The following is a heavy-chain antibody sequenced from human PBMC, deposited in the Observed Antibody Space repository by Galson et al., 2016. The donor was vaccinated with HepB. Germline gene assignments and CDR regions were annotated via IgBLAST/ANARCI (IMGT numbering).Heavy chain of an antibody. CDR3: ARETASYGMNV. J-gene: IGHJ6*02. D-gene: IGHD2-21*02. V-gene: IGHV1-69*01. CDR1: GGTFSSSA. Sequence: SCKTSGGTFSSSAMSWVRQAPGQGLEWMGGINPLFGTAYYAQKFQDRVRIAADESTTTVYMEVSSLRSEDTALYYCARETASYGMNVWGQGTTVIVSS. CDR2: INPLFGTA.